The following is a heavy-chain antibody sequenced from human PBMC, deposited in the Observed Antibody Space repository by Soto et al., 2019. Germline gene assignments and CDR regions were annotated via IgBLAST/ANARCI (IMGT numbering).Heavy chain of an antibody. Sequence: QVQLQDSGPGLVKPSETLSLTCTVSGGSISSYYWSWIRQPPGKGLEWIGYIYYSGSTNYNPSLKSRVTISVDTSKNQFSLKLSSVTAADTAVYYCAREASDTTDYWGQGTLVTVSS. V-gene: IGHV4-59*01. J-gene: IGHJ4*02. CDR1: GGSISSYY. D-gene: IGHD1-1*01. CDR2: IYYSGST. CDR3: AREASDTTDY.